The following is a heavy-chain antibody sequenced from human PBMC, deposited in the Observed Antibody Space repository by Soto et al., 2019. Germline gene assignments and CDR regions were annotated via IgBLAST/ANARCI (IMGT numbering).Heavy chain of an antibody. Sequence: SETLSLTCAVSGGSISNGGYSWSWIRQPPGKGLEWIGYIYHSGSTYYNPSLKSRVTISVDRSKNQFSLKLSSVTAADTAVYYCARGQVVAAQHWGQGTLVTVSS. CDR1: GGSISNGGYS. J-gene: IGHJ4*02. CDR2: IYHSGST. D-gene: IGHD2-15*01. V-gene: IGHV4-30-2*01. CDR3: ARGQVVAAQH.